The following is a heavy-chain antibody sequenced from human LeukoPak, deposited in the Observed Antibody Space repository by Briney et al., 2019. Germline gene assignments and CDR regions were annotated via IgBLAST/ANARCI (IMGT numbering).Heavy chain of an antibody. V-gene: IGHV6-1*01. D-gene: IGHD3-10*01. CDR2: TYYRSKWYN. CDR1: WVRLSRIRVR. J-gene: IGHJ5*02. Sequence: SQTLSLTCAIFWVRLSRIRVRWNSIRQSPSKGLQWLGRTYYRSKWYNDYAVSVKSRITINPDTSKNQFSLQPDSVTPDSTAVYYCARDSADLGGFDPWGQGTLVTVSS. CDR3: ARDSADLGGFDP.